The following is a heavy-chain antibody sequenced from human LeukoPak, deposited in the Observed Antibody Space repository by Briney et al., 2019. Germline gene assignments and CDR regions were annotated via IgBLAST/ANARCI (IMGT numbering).Heavy chain of an antibody. CDR2: SSSSGDST. Sequence: AGSLRLSCAASRVTFSSCALIWGRHGPRKGMEWDSASSSSGDSTYYNPSVRGRFTIPVDNSKNPLYLKLNSLTAADTAVYYCAKPRGGWTLFDYWGQGTLVTVSS. CDR1: RVTFSSCA. CDR3: AKPRGGWTLFDY. J-gene: IGHJ4*02. D-gene: IGHD6-19*01. V-gene: IGHV3-23*01.